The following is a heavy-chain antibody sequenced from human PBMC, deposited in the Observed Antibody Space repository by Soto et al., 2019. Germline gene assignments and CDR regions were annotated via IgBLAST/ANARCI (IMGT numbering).Heavy chain of an antibody. CDR3: ARGRLVSYPKAAFDY. CDR1: GYTFTSYG. D-gene: IGHD1-26*01. CDR2: ISAYNGNT. Sequence: GASVQVSCKASGYTFTSYGISWVRQAPGQGLEWMGWISAYNGNTNYAQKLQGRVTMTTDTSTSTAYMELSSLRSEDTAVYYCARGRLVSYPKAAFDYWGQGTLVTVSS. V-gene: IGHV1-18*04. J-gene: IGHJ4*02.